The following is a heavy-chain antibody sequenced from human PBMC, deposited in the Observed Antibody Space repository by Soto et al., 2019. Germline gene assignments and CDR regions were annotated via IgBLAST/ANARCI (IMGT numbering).Heavy chain of an antibody. J-gene: IGHJ4*02. V-gene: IGHV3-30*18. CDR1: GFTFSSYG. Sequence: GPSRTLSCAASGFTFSSYGKHWARHPPGNGLEWVAGLSYDGSNKYGGDSVKGRFTISRDNSKNTPYLQMNSLRAEDTAVYYCAKDPVPVVVVGAPGRQYWGQGT. CDR2: LSYDGSNK. CDR3: AKDPVPVVVVGAPGRQY. D-gene: IGHD2-15*01.